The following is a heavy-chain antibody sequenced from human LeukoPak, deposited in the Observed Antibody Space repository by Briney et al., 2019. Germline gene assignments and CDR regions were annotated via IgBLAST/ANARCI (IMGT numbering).Heavy chain of an antibody. CDR1: GFSLSTSGMC. V-gene: IGHV2-70*11. D-gene: IGHD4-17*01. J-gene: IGHJ4*02. CDR3: ARAARGYGDANDY. CDR2: IDWDDGK. Sequence: SGPALVKPTQTLTLTCTFSGFSLSTSGMCLSWIRQPPGKALEWLARIDWDDGKYYSTSLKTRLTISKDTSKNQVVLTMTNMDPVDTATYYCARAARGYGDANDYWGQGTLVTVSS.